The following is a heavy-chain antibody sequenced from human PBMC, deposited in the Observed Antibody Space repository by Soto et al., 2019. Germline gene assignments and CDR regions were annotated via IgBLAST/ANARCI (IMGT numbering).Heavy chain of an antibody. CDR1: GFTFSSYA. CDR2: IWYDGSNK. Sequence: QVQLVESGGGVVQPGRSLRLSCAASGFTFSSYAMHWVRQAPGKGLEWVAVIWYDGSNKYYADSVKGRITISRDNSKNTLYLQMNSLRAQDTAVYYCAIVDYGDLRALDYWGQGALVTVSS. CDR3: AIVDYGDLRALDY. V-gene: IGHV3-33*01. J-gene: IGHJ4*02. D-gene: IGHD4-17*01.